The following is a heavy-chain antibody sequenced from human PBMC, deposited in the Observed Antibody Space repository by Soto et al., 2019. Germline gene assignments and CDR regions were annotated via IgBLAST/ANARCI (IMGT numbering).Heavy chain of an antibody. CDR3: ARWFTYGNFDYFDY. V-gene: IGHV3-74*01. Sequence: TGGSLRLSCAASGFTISSDGMHLFSNTPGKGQVWVSRIDSGGRTTTYADSVKGRFTISRDNAKNTLYLQMNGLRAEDTALYYCARWFTYGNFDYFDYWGQGTQVTVSS. J-gene: IGHJ4*02. CDR2: IDSGGRTT. D-gene: IGHD3-10*01. CDR1: GFTISSDG.